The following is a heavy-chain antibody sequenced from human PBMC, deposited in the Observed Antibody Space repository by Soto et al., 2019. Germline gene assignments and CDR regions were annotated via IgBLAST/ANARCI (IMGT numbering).Heavy chain of an antibody. J-gene: IGHJ3*02. CDR2: IIPILGIA. CDR1: GGTFSSYT. V-gene: IGHV1-69*02. D-gene: IGHD2-2*01. Sequence: QVQLVQSGAEVQKPGSSVKVSCKASGGTFSSYTISWVRQAPGQGLEWMGRIIPILGIANYAQKFQGRVTITADKSTSTAYMELSSLRSEDTAVYYCAGDAGGYCSSTSCSDAFDIWGQGTMVTVSS. CDR3: AGDAGGYCSSTSCSDAFDI.